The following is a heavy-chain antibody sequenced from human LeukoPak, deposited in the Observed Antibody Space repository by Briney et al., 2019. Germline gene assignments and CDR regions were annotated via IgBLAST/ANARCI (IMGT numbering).Heavy chain of an antibody. CDR3: ARDRERWELPDY. CDR2: ISVYNGDT. Sequence: ASVKVSCKASGYTFTNYSMSWVRQAPGQGLEWVGWISVYNGDTKYAQKFQGRVTMTTDTSTTTAYMELRSLRSDDTAVYYCARDRERWELPDYWGQGTLVTVSS. D-gene: IGHD1-26*01. J-gene: IGHJ4*02. CDR1: GYTFTNYS. V-gene: IGHV1-18*01.